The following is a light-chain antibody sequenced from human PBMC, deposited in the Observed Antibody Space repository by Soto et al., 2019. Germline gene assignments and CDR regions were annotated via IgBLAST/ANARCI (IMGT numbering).Light chain of an antibody. CDR1: QSVSSSY. J-gene: IGKJ4*01. CDR3: QQYGSSPLT. V-gene: IGKV3-20*01. Sequence: EIALTQSPGTLSLSPGERATLSCRASQSVSSSYLAWYQQKPGQAPRLLIYGASSRATGIPDRFSGSGSGTDFTLTISRLEPEDFAVYYCQQYGSSPLTFGGATKVDIK. CDR2: GAS.